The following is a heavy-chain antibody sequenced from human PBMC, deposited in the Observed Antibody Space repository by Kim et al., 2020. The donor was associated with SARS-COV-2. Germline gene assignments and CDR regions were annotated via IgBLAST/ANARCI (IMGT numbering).Heavy chain of an antibody. V-gene: IGHV4-61*02. Sequence: SETLSLTCTVSGGSISSATYYWSWIRQPAGKGLQWIGRVSNTGGTYYDPSLKSRVNISVDTSKNLFSLRLSSVTAADTAIYFCARDLFLYGSDLGFGLDVWGQGTTVTVSS. D-gene: IGHD6-25*01. CDR3: ARDLFLYGSDLGFGLDV. CDR2: VSNTGGT. J-gene: IGHJ6*02. CDR1: GGSISSATYY.